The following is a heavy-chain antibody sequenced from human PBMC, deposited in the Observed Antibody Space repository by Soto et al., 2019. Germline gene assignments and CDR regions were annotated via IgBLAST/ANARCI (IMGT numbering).Heavy chain of an antibody. CDR1: GYSFAGYW. D-gene: IGHD3-22*01. V-gene: IGHV5-10-1*01. CDR2: IDPSDSQT. CDR3: ARQIYDSDTGPNFQYYFES. Sequence: GESLKISCKGSGYSFAGYWITWVRQKPGKGLEWMGRIDPSDSQTYYSPSFRGHVTISATKSITTVFLQCSSLRASDTAMYYCARQIYDSDTGPNFQYYFESWGQGTPVTVSS. J-gene: IGHJ4*02.